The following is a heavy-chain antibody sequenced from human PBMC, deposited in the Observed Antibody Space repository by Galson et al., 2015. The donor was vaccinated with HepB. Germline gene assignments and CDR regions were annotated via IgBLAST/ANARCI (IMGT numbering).Heavy chain of an antibody. Sequence: ETLSLTCAVYGGFFSGYYWTWIRQPPGKGPEWIGEINQSGSTNYNPSLKSRVTITVDTSKKQFSLKLSSVTAADTALYYCARGLLAARSALNYWGQGTLVTVSS. J-gene: IGHJ4*02. CDR3: ARGLLAARSALNY. V-gene: IGHV4-34*01. CDR2: INQSGST. D-gene: IGHD6-6*01. CDR1: GGFFSGYY.